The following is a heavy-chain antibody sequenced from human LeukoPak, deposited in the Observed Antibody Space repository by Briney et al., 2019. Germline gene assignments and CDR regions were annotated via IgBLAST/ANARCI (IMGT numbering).Heavy chain of an antibody. J-gene: IGHJ6*02. Sequence: SETLSLTCTVPGGSISSGDYYWSWIRQPPGKGPEWIGYIYYSGSTYYNPFLKSRVTISIDTSKNQFSLKLSSVTAADTAVYYCARDLKQQLVLYYYYGMDVWGQGTTVTVSS. CDR3: ARDLKQQLVLYYYYGMDV. D-gene: IGHD6-13*01. V-gene: IGHV4-30-4*08. CDR2: IYYSGST. CDR1: GGSISSGDYY.